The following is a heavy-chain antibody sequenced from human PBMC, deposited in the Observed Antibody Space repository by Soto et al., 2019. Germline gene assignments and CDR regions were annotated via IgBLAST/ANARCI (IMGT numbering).Heavy chain of an antibody. CDR3: AKGYYDILTGTDF. V-gene: IGHV3-23*01. CDR1: GFTFSNYA. D-gene: IGHD3-9*01. CDR2: ISGSGGST. J-gene: IGHJ4*02. Sequence: EVQLLESGGGLVQPGGSLRLSCAPSGFTFSNYAMSWVRQAPGKGLEWVSGISGSGGSTYYADSVKGRVTISRDNSKNTLYLQMNSLRAEDTAVYYCAKGYYDILTGTDFWGQGTLVTVSS.